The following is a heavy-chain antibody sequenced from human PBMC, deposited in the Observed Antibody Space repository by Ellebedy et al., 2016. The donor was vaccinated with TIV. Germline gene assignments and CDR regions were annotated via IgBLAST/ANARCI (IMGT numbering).Heavy chain of an antibody. CDR3: AREMRSPDWTKSNWYGAFDN. V-gene: IGHV3-11*04. CDR1: GFIFSDYY. CDR2: ISGSARTI. D-gene: IGHD6-13*01. J-gene: IGHJ4*02. Sequence: GESLKISCAASGFIFSDYYMTWVRQAPGKGLEWVSYISGSARTIYYADSVKGRFTISRDKANNSLYLQMTSLRADDTAVYYCAREMRSPDWTKSNWYGAFDNWGQGTLVTVAS.